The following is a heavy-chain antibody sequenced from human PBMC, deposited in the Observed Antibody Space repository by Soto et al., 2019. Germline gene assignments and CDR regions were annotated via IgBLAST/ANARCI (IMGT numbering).Heavy chain of an antibody. V-gene: IGHV1-69*13. J-gene: IGHJ5*02. CDR2: IIPIFGTA. Sequence: ASVKVSCKASGGTFSSYAISWVRQAPGQGLEWMGGIIPIFGTANYAQKFQGRVTITADESTSTAYMELSSLRSEDTAVYYCARVGKGSSNYDILTGYYASWFDPWGQGTLVTVS. CDR3: ARVGKGSSNYDILTGYYASWFDP. CDR1: GGTFSSYA. D-gene: IGHD3-9*01.